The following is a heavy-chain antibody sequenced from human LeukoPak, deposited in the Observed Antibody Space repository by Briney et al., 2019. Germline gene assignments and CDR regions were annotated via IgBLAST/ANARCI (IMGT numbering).Heavy chain of an antibody. J-gene: IGHJ5*02. CDR1: GYSINSGYY. Sequence: PSETLSLTCTVSGYSINSGYYWGWIRQPPGKGLEWIGSIYRSGSTYYNPSLKSRVTILVDTSKNQFSLKLSSVTAADTAVYYCARSDYYDSSGTNWFDPWGQGTLVTVSS. CDR2: IYRSGST. D-gene: IGHD3-22*01. V-gene: IGHV4-38-2*02. CDR3: ARSDYYDSSGTNWFDP.